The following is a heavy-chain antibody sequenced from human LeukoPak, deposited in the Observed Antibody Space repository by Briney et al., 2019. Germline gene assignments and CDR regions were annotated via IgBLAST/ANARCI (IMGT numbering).Heavy chain of an antibody. J-gene: IGHJ5*02. D-gene: IGHD2-2*02. CDR1: GDSVSSNSAA. CDR3: ARDRIGYCSSTSCYTGWFDP. V-gene: IGHV6-1*01. CDR2: TYYRSKWYN. Sequence: SQTLSLTCAISGDSVSSNSAAWNWIRQSPSRGLEWLGRTYYRSKWYNDYAVSVKSRITINPDTSKNQFSLKLNSVTAADTAVYYCARDRIGYCSSTSCYTGWFDPWGQGTLVTVSS.